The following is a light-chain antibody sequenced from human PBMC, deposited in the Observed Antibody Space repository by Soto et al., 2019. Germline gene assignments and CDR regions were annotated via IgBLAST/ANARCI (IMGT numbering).Light chain of an antibody. CDR1: SSNIGANYD. J-gene: IGLJ2*01. Sequence: QSVLTQPPSVSGAPGHRVTISCTGSSSNIGANYDVHWYQHLPGTAPKLLIYGDINRPSGVPDRFSGSKSGTSASLAITGLQAEDEGDYYCQSYDFSLSGNVVFGGGTKLTVL. CDR2: GDI. V-gene: IGLV1-40*01. CDR3: QSYDFSLSGNVV.